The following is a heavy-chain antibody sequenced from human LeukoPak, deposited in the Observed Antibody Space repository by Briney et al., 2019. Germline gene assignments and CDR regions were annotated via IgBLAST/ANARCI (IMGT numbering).Heavy chain of an antibody. V-gene: IGHV4-59*01. CDR1: GGSISSYY. CDR2: IYYSGST. Sequence: SETLSLTCTVSGGSISSYYWSWIRQPPGKGLEWIGYIYYSGSTNYNPSLKSRVTISVDTSKNQFSLKLSSVTAADTAVYYCASFPSGSGIFDYWGQGTLVTVSS. CDR3: ASFPSGSGIFDY. J-gene: IGHJ4*02. D-gene: IGHD3-10*01.